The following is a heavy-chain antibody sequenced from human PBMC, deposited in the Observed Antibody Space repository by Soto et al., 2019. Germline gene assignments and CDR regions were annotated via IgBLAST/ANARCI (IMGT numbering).Heavy chain of an antibody. CDR1: GVYISRYH. CDR2: IYYRGSN. D-gene: IGHD3-10*01. V-gene: IGHV4-59*01. Sequence: SEPLSLTCTVPGVYISRYHWSWILQPPGKGLEWIGYIYYRGSNNYNPSLKSRVTISVDTDKNQFSLKLSSVTAADTAVYDCARMVDYGSGSDLWHYYYGMDVWGQGTTVT. J-gene: IGHJ6*02. CDR3: ARMVDYGSGSDLWHYYYGMDV.